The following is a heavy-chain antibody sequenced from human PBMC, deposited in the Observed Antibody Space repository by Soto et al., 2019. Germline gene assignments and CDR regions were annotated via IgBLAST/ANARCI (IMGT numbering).Heavy chain of an antibody. Sequence: LRLSCAASGFTFSSYWMHWVRQAPGKGLVWVSRINSDGSSTSYADSVKGRFTISRDNAKNTLYLQMNSLRAEDTAVYYCARPRSQRDSSSWYSLHNWFDPWGQGTLVTVS. CDR2: INSDGSST. D-gene: IGHD6-13*01. CDR1: GFTFSSYW. V-gene: IGHV3-74*01. J-gene: IGHJ5*02. CDR3: ARPRSQRDSSSWYSLHNWFDP.